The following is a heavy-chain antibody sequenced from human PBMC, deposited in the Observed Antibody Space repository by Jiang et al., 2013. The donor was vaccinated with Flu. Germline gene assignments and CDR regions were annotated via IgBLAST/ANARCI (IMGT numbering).Heavy chain of an antibody. D-gene: IGHD6-13*01. J-gene: IGHJ6*02. Sequence: GSGLVKPSETLSLTCTVSGGSISSYYWSWIRQPPGKGLEWIGYIYYSGSTNYNPSLKSRVTISVDTSKNQFSLKLSSVTAADTAVYYCARQALVSSSWTFYYYYGMDVWGQGTTVTVSS. CDR1: GGSISSYY. CDR2: IYYSGST. V-gene: IGHV4-59*08. CDR3: ARQALVSSSWTFYYYYGMDV.